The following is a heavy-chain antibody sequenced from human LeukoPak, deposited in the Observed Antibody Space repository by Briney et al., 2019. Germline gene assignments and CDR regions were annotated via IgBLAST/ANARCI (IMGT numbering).Heavy chain of an antibody. CDR1: GGSISSFD. J-gene: IGHJ5*02. CDR3: ARDLYYYDSRWWFDP. CDR2: IYYSGST. Sequence: SETLSLTCTVSGGSISSFDWSWIRQSPGKGLEWIGFIYYSGSTSYNPSLKSRATISVDTSQNQLSLELTSVTAADTAVYYCARDLYYYDSRWWFDPWGQGTLVTVSS. V-gene: IGHV4-59*01. D-gene: IGHD3-22*01.